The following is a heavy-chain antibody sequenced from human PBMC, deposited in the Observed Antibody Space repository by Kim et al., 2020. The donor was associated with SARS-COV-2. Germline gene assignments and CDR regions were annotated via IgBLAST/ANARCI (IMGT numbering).Heavy chain of an antibody. CDR2: IWYDGSNK. CDR1: GFTFSSYG. D-gene: IGHD3-10*01. V-gene: IGHV3-33*01. J-gene: IGHJ4*02. Sequence: GGSLRLSCAASGFTFSSYGMHWVRQAPGKGLEWVAVIWYDGSNKYYADSVKGRFTISRDNSKNTLYLQMNSLRAEDTAVYYCAREVSLYYYGSAVIDYWGQGTLVTVSS. CDR3: AREVSLYYYGSAVIDY.